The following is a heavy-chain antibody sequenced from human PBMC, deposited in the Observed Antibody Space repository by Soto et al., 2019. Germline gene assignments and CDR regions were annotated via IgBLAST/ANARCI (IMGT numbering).Heavy chain of an antibody. D-gene: IGHD3-10*01. CDR3: ARGVGEGGSLGLAP. CDR2: MNANVDAT. V-gene: IGHV1-8*01. J-gene: IGHJ5*02. Sequence: ASVKVSCKASGFTFSINDINWVRQAPGQGLQWMGWMNANVDATDSPQEFKGRVTMTWNASISTAYMELSNLKSDDTAVYYCARGVGEGGSLGLAPGGKEPLVTVPS. CDR1: GFTFSIND.